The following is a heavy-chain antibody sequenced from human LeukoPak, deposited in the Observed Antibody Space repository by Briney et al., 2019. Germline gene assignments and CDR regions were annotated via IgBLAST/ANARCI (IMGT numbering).Heavy chain of an antibody. CDR2: IYYSGTT. D-gene: IGHD4-17*01. V-gene: IGHV4-59*01. CDR3: AREDPQTTVPEGMDV. CDR1: GGSICTYY. J-gene: IGHJ6*02. Sequence: SETLSLTCTVSGGSICTYYWSWIRQSPGKGLEWIGYIYYSGTTNYNPSLKSRVTISVDTSKNQFSLQLRSVTAADTAVYYCAREDPQTTVPEGMDVWGQGTTVIVSS.